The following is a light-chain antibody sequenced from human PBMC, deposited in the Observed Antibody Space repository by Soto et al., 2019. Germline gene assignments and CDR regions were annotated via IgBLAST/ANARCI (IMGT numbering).Light chain of an antibody. CDR1: QDISNY. Sequence: DIQLTQSPSSLSASVGDRVTISCQATQDISNYLNWYQQKPGKAPKLLIYDVSNLEAGVPSRFSGGGSGTHFTFTISSLQPEYIATYYCEQYDNLVLSFGGGTKVEIK. CDR2: DVS. CDR3: EQYDNLVLS. J-gene: IGKJ4*01. V-gene: IGKV1-33*01.